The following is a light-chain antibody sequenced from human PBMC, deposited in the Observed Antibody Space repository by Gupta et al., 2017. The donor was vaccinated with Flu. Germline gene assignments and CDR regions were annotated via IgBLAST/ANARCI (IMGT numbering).Light chain of an antibody. CDR1: QDIDKH. Sequence: GDRVTITCRATQDIDKHLAWYHQKPGKVPELLIYAASTLQLGVPSRFSGSGSGTDFTLTIISLQPEDVGTYYCQKCDIAPLTFGPGTTIDLK. CDR2: AAS. CDR3: QKCDIAPLT. J-gene: IGKJ3*01. V-gene: IGKV1-27*01.